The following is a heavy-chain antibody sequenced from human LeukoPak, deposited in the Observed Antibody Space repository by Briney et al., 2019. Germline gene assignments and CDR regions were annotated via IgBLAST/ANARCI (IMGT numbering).Heavy chain of an antibody. Sequence: SVKVSCKASGGTFSSYAISWVRQAPGQGLEWMGGIIPIFGTANYAQKFQGRVTITADESTSTAYMELSSLRSEDTAVYYCASISPATDAFDIWGQGTMVTVSS. J-gene: IGHJ3*02. CDR2: IIPIFGTA. CDR3: ASISPATDAFDI. V-gene: IGHV1-69*13. CDR1: GGTFSSYA.